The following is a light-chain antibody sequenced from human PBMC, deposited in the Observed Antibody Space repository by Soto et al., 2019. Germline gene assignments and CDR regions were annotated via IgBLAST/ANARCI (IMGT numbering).Light chain of an antibody. V-gene: IGKV3-20*01. Sequence: IVLTQSPGTLSLSPGERATLSCRASQSVSSNYLAWYQQKSGQAPRLLIYGASTRATGIPDRFSGIGSGTDFSLTISRLEPEDFAVYHCQQYATSPRTFGQGTKVEIK. CDR2: GAS. J-gene: IGKJ1*01. CDR3: QQYATSPRT. CDR1: QSVSSNY.